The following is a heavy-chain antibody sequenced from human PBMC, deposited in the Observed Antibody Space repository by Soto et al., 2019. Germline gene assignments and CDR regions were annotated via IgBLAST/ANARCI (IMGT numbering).Heavy chain of an antibody. V-gene: IGHV3-23*01. CDR2: ISGSGTAT. CDR1: GFPFWTYS. J-gene: IGHJ4*02. CDR3: AKTITTFGGSSTGRGGLLDY. D-gene: IGHD3-3*01. Sequence: EVKLLESGGGLVQPGGSMRLSCEDSGFPFWTYSMSWVRQAPRKGLEWVSGISGSGTATYYTDSVKGRFTVSRDNSKNTFYLQMNSLSAEDTAVYFCAKTITTFGGSSTGRGGLLDYWGQGILVTVSS.